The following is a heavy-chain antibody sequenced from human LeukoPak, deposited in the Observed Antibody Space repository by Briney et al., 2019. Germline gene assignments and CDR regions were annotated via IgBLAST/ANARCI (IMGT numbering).Heavy chain of an antibody. V-gene: IGHV1-69*04. D-gene: IGHD4-17*01. CDR1: GGTFSSYA. CDR3: ARRHDYGDYARRFDP. CDR2: IIPILGIA. J-gene: IGHJ5*02. Sequence: ASVKVSCKASGGTFSSYAISWVRQAPGQGLEWMGRIIPILGIANYAQKFQGRVTITADKSTSTAYMELSSLRSEDTAVYYCARRHDYGDYARRFDPWGQGTLVTVSS.